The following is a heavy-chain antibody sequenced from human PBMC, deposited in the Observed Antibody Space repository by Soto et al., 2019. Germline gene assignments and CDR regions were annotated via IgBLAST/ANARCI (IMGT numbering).Heavy chain of an antibody. CDR2: IYYSGST. D-gene: IGHD6-13*01. Sequence: QVQLQESGPGLVKPSETLSLTCTVSGGSISSYYWSWIRQPPGKGLEWIGYIYYSGSTNYNPSLKSRFTRSVDTSKNQFSLKLSSVTAAGTAVYYCARGKKQLGYYYYYTDVWGKGTTVTVSS. V-gene: IGHV4-59*01. CDR1: GGSISSYY. J-gene: IGHJ6*03. CDR3: ARGKKQLGYYYYYTDV.